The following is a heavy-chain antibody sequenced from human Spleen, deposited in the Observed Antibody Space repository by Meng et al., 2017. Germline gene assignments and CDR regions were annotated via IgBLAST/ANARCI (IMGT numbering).Heavy chain of an antibody. CDR2: VSHDGNSG. CDR1: GFAFNSYV. V-gene: IGHV3-30*19. Sequence: QVQLVESGGGVVQPGRPLRLSCAASGFAFNSYVMIWVRQAPGKGPQWVAIVSHDGNSGCYADSVKGRFSVSRDNFKNIQFLHMNSLRPEDTALYYCARDKSHYDGRSGWFDPWGQGTLVTVSS. J-gene: IGHJ5*02. CDR3: ARDKSHYDGRSGWFDP. D-gene: IGHD3-16*01.